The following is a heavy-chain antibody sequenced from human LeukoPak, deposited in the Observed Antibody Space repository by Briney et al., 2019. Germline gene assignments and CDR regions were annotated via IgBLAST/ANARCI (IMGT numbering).Heavy chain of an antibody. V-gene: IGHV4-59*11. CDR1: GGSISSHY. CDR2: IYYSGST. J-gene: IGHJ4*02. D-gene: IGHD3-22*01. CDR3: ASGYYDSSGYLTVWYFDY. Sequence: SETLSLTCTVSGGSISSHYWSWIRQPPGKGLEWIGYIYYSGSTNYNPSLKSRVTISVDTSKNQFSLKLSSVTAADTAVYYCASGYYDSSGYLTVWYFDYWGQGTLVTVSS.